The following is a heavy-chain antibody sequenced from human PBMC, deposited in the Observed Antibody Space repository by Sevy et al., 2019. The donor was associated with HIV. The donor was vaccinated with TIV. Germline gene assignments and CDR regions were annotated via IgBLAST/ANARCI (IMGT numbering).Heavy chain of an antibody. Sequence: GSLRLSCAASGFTFSSYWMSWVRQAPGKGLEWVANIKQDGSEKYYVDSVKGRFTISRDNAKNSLYLQMNSLRAEDTAVYYCARDRYYGDYVGAFHIWGQGTMVTVSS. D-gene: IGHD4-17*01. V-gene: IGHV3-7*01. CDR1: GFTFSSYW. J-gene: IGHJ3*02. CDR2: IKQDGSEK. CDR3: ARDRYYGDYVGAFHI.